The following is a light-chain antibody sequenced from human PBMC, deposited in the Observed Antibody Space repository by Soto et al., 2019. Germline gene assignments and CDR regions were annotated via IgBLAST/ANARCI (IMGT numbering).Light chain of an antibody. CDR1: QSLSSRN. CDR3: QQRANGPPWT. Sequence: ELVLSQSPGTLSLSKGERATLSCRASQSLSSRNLAWYQQKPGQAPRLLIYDVSNRVTGIPARFSGSGSGTDFTLTISILEPEDFAVYYCQQRANGPPWTFGQGTKVDI. V-gene: IGKV3-11*01. CDR2: DVS. J-gene: IGKJ1*01.